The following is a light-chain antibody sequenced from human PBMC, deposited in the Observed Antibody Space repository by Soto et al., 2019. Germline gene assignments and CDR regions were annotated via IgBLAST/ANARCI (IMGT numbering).Light chain of an antibody. CDR1: ESVSSN. J-gene: IGKJ1*01. V-gene: IGKV3-15*01. CDR3: QQYNKWRT. Sequence: EIVMTQSPATLSVSPGERATLSCRASESVSSNLAWYQQKPGQAPRLLIYGASTRATGIPARISGSGSGTEFTLTISSLQSEDFEVYYCQQYNKWRTFGHGTKVEVK. CDR2: GAS.